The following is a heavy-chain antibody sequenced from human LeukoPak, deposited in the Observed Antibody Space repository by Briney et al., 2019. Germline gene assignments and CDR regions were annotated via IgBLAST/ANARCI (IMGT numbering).Heavy chain of an antibody. J-gene: IGHJ5*02. CDR3: ARFLRRGNTANHNWFDP. Sequence: GASVKVSCKASGYTFTSYYMHWVRQAPGQGLEWMGIINPSGGSTSYAQKFQGRVTMTRDTSISTAYMELSRLRSDDTAVYYCARFLRRGNTANHNWFDPWGQGTLVTVSS. CDR1: GYTFTSYY. V-gene: IGHV1-46*01. D-gene: IGHD5-18*01. CDR2: INPSGGST.